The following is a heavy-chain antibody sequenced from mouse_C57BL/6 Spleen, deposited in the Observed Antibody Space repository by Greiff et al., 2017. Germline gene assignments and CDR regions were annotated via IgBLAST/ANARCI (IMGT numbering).Heavy chain of an antibody. CDR3: ARTPITTVVEAMDY. V-gene: IGHV5-9*01. CDR2: ISGGGGNT. D-gene: IGHD1-1*01. J-gene: IGHJ4*01. Sequence: DVKLVESGGGLVKPGGSLKLSCAASGFTFSSYTMSWVRQTPEKRLEWVATISGGGGNTYYPDSVKGRFTISRDNAKNTLYLQMSSLRSEDTALYYCARTPITTVVEAMDYWGQGTSVTVSS. CDR1: GFTFSSYT.